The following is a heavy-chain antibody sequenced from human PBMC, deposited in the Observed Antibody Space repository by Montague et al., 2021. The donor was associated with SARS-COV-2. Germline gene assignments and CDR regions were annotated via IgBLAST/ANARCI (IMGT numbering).Heavy chain of an antibody. D-gene: IGHD4-17*01. V-gene: IGHV4-61*02. CDR2: IYSGGNT. J-gene: IGHJ4*02. CDR1: GASISSGNYY. Sequence: TLSLTCTVSGASISSGNYYWSWIRQPAGKGLEWIGLIYSGGNTNYNPSLKSRVTISVDTSKNQFSLKLSSVTAADTAVYYCASVYTVTYYFDYWGRGTLVTVSS. CDR3: ASVYTVTYYFDY.